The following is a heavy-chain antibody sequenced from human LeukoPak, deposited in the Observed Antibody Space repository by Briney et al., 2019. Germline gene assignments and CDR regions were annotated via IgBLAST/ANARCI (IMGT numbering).Heavy chain of an antibody. CDR2: ISSSSSYI. D-gene: IGHD3-22*01. Sequence: GGSLRLSCAASGFTFSSYAMNWVRQAPGKGLEWVSSISSSSSYIYYADSVKGRFTISRDNAKNSLYLQMNSLRAEDTAVYYCANLPGPLFTYDSSGYYPDYWGQGTLVTVSS. V-gene: IGHV3-21*04. CDR1: GFTFSSYA. J-gene: IGHJ4*02. CDR3: ANLPGPLFTYDSSGYYPDY.